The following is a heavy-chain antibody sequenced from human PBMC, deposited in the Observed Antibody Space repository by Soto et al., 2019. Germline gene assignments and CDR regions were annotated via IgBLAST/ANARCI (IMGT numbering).Heavy chain of an antibody. CDR2: IYHRGNT. J-gene: IGHJ5*02. Sequence: SETLSLTCSVSGGSLSDGDYFWSWIRQPPGKGLEWIGHIYHRGNTYTNPSLKSRLTISVDRSKNQFSLKLSSVTAADTAVYYCVLAHSSIPPPWFDPWGQGTLVTVPS. CDR3: VLAHSSIPPPWFDP. V-gene: IGHV4-30-2*01. CDR1: GGSLSDGDYF. D-gene: IGHD6-13*01.